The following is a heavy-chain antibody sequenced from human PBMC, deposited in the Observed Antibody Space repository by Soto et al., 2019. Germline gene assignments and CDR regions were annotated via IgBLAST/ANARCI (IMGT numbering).Heavy chain of an antibody. D-gene: IGHD3-10*01. CDR2: ISAYNGNT. CDR3: ARADITMVRGVIKANFDY. Sequence: QVQLVQSGAEVKKPGASVKVSCKASGYTFTSYGISWVRQAPGQGLEWMGWISAYNGNTNYAQKLQGRVTMTTDTSTSTAYMELRSLRSDDTAVYYCARADITMVRGVIKANFDYWGQGTLVTVSS. V-gene: IGHV1-18*01. J-gene: IGHJ4*02. CDR1: GYTFTSYG.